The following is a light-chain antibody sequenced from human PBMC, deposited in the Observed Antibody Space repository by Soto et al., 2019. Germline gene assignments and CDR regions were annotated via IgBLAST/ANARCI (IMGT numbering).Light chain of an antibody. J-gene: IGKJ1*01. Sequence: DIHMTQSPSTLSASVGDRVTITCRASQTISSWLAWYQQKPGKAPKLLIYRASTLESGVPSRFSGSGSGTEFTLTISGLQPDDFATYYCQHYNTYSWTFGQGTKV. CDR2: RAS. V-gene: IGKV1-5*03. CDR1: QTISSW. CDR3: QHYNTYSWT.